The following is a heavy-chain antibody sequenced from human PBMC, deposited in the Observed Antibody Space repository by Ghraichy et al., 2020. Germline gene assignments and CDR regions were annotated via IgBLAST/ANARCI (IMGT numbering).Heavy chain of an antibody. D-gene: IGHD1-14*01. CDR3: ARDYNPGSYYYGMDV. J-gene: IGHJ6*02. V-gene: IGHV3-66*01. CDR1: GFTVSSNY. CDR2: IYSGGST. Sequence: GGSLRLSCAASGFTVSSNYMSWVRQAPGKGLEWVSVIYSGGSTYYADSVKGRFTISRDNSKNTLYLQMNSLRAEDTAVYYCARDYNPGSYYYGMDVWGQGTTVTVSS.